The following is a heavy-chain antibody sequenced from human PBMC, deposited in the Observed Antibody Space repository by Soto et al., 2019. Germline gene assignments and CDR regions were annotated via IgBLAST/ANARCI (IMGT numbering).Heavy chain of an antibody. Sequence: QVQLVQSGAEVKKPGASVKVSCKASGYTFTSYAMHWVRQAPGQRLEWMGWINAGNGNTKYSQKFQGRVTITRDTSASTAYMELSSLRSEDTAVYYCARARQGIAVAFRRPHAEYFQHWGQGTLVTVSS. CDR1: GYTFTSYA. CDR3: ARARQGIAVAFRRPHAEYFQH. V-gene: IGHV1-3*01. CDR2: INAGNGNT. J-gene: IGHJ1*01. D-gene: IGHD6-19*01.